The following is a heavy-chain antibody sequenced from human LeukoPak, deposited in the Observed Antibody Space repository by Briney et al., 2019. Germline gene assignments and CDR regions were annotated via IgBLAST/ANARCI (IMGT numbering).Heavy chain of an antibody. CDR2: ISSETDGGTT. CDR1: GFTFSSYS. V-gene: IGHV3-15*01. CDR3: TTWDGVN. D-gene: IGHD1-26*01. J-gene: IGHJ3*01. Sequence: TGGSLRLSCAASGFTFSSYSMNWVRQAPGKGLEWVGRISSETDGGTTDYAAPVKGRFTISRDDSKNNLYLQMSSLKTEDTAVYYCTTWDGVNWGQGTMVTVSS.